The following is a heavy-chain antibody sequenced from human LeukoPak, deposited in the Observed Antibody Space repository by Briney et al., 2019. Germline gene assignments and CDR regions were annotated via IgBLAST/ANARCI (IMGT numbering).Heavy chain of an antibody. J-gene: IGHJ4*02. V-gene: IGHV3-7*01. CDR1: GGSFSGYY. D-gene: IGHD3-10*01. Sequence: PSETLSLTCAVYGGSFSGYYWSWVRQAPGKGLEWVANIKYDGSEKYYVDSVKGRFTISRDDAKNSLYLQMNSLRAEDTAVYYCARDGSGEWPIGYWGQGTLVTVSS. CDR3: ARDGSGEWPIGY. CDR2: IKYDGSEK.